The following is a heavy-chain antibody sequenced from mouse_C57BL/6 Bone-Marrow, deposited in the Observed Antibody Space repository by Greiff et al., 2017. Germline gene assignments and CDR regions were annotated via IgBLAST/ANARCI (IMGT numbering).Heavy chain of an antibody. D-gene: IGHD1-1*01. CDR2: IHPNSGST. CDR3: ARAATVDPSPWYFDV. Sequence: VQLQQPGAELVKPGASVKLSCKASGYTFTSYWMHWVKQRPGQGLEWIGMIHPNSGSTNYNEKFKSKATLTVDKSSSTAYMQLSSLTSEDSAVYYGARAATVDPSPWYFDVWGTGTTVTVSS. J-gene: IGHJ1*03. V-gene: IGHV1-64*01. CDR1: GYTFTSYW.